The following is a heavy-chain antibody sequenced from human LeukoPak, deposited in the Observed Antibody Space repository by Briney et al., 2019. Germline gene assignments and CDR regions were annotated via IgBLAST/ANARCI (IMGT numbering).Heavy chain of an antibody. D-gene: IGHD3-9*01. Sequence: ASVRVSCKASGGTFSSYAISWVRQAPGQGLEWMGGIIPIFGTANYAQKFQGRVTITADESTSTAYMELSSLRSEDTAIYYCARGGADYDILSGLYLGYWGQGTLVTVSS. CDR1: GGTFSSYA. V-gene: IGHV1-69*01. J-gene: IGHJ4*02. CDR3: ARGGADYDILSGLYLGY. CDR2: IIPIFGTA.